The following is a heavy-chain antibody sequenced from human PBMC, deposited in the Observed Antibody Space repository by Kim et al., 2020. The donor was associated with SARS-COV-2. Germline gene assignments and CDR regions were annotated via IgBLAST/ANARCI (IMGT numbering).Heavy chain of an antibody. D-gene: IGHD2-2*01. CDR3: ARTLPLYCSSTSCYDTGN. J-gene: IGHJ4*02. CDR2: MNPNSGNT. Sequence: ASVKVSCKASGYTFTSHDINWVRQATGQGLEWMGWMNPNSGNTGYAQKFQGRVTMTRNTSISTAYMELSSLRSEDTAVYYCARTLPLYCSSTSCYDTGNWGQGTLVTVSS. CDR1: GYTFTSHD. V-gene: IGHV1-8*01.